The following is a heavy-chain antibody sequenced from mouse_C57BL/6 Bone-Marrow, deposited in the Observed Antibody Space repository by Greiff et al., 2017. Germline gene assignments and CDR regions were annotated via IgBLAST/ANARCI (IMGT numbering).Heavy chain of an antibody. J-gene: IGHJ4*01. V-gene: IGHV14-4*01. D-gene: IGHD1-1*01. CDR2: IDPENGDT. CDR1: GFNIKDDY. Sequence: VQLQQSGAELVRPGASVKLSCTASGFNIKDDYMHWVKQRPEQGLEWIGWIDPENGDTEYASKFQGKATITADTASNTAYLQLSSLTSEDTAVYYCTDRITTVVATDFYAMDYWGQGTSVNVSS. CDR3: TDRITTVVATDFYAMDY.